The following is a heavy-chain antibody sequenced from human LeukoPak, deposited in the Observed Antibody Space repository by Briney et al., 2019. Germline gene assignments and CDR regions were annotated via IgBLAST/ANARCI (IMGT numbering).Heavy chain of an antibody. Sequence: GGSLRLSCAASGFTVSSNYMSWVRQAPGKGLEWVSVICSGGSTYYADSVKGRFSISRDNSKNTLYLQMNSLRAEDTAVYYCARVESAAMYYWGQGTLVTVSS. CDR1: GFTVSSNY. J-gene: IGHJ4*02. CDR2: ICSGGST. V-gene: IGHV3-53*01. D-gene: IGHD2-2*01. CDR3: ARVESAAMYY.